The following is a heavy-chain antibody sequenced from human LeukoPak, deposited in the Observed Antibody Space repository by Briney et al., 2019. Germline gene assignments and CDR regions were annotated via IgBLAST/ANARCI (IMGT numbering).Heavy chain of an antibody. Sequence: PGGSLRLSCAASGFTFSSYWMSWVRQAPGKGLEWVANIKQDGSEKYYVDSVKGRFTISRDNAKNSLYLQMNSLRAEDTAVYYCARDIVVVSRGDAFDIWGQGTMVTASS. CDR2: IKQDGSEK. V-gene: IGHV3-7*04. J-gene: IGHJ3*02. CDR3: ARDIVVVSRGDAFDI. D-gene: IGHD2-2*01. CDR1: GFTFSSYW.